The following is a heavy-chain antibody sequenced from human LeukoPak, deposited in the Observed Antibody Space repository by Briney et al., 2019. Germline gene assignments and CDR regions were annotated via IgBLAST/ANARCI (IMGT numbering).Heavy chain of an antibody. Sequence: PGRSLRLSCAASGFTFDDYAMHWVRQAPGKGLEWVSGISWNSGSIGYADSVKGRFTISRDNAKNSLYLQMNSLRAEDTALYYCAKDHYGDYGEAAYYFDYWGQGTLVTVSS. J-gene: IGHJ4*02. CDR3: AKDHYGDYGEAAYYFDY. D-gene: IGHD4-17*01. V-gene: IGHV3-9*01. CDR1: GFTFDDYA. CDR2: ISWNSGSI.